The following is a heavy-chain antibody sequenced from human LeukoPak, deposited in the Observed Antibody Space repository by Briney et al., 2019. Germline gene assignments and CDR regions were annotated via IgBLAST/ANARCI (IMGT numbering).Heavy chain of an antibody. V-gene: IGHV3-23*01. J-gene: IGHJ4*02. CDR3: AKDRDSSGGFGD. CDR2: ISRSGGST. Sequence: GGSLRLSCAASGFTFRRFAMTGVRQTPGKGLEWVSAISRSGGSTYYADSVKGRFTISRDNSKNTLYLQMNSLRAADTAVYYFAKDRDSSGGFGDWGQGTLVTVSS. CDR1: GFTFRRFA. D-gene: IGHD6-19*01.